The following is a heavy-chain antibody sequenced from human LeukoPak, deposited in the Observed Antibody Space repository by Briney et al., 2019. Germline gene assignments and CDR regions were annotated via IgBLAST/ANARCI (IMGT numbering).Heavy chain of an antibody. D-gene: IGHD1-1*01. CDR3: AKLPSGGTGTALIDY. CDR2: IWYDGSNK. CDR1: GFTFSSYG. Sequence: GGSLRLSCAASGFTFSSYGMHWVRQAPGKGLEWVAVIWYDGSNKYYADSVKGRFTISRDDSKNTLYLQMNSLRAEDTAVYYCAKLPSGGTGTALIDYWGQGTLVTVSS. V-gene: IGHV3-33*06. J-gene: IGHJ4*02.